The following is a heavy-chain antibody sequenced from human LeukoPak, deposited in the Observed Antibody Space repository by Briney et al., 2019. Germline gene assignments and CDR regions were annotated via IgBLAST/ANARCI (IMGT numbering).Heavy chain of an antibody. D-gene: IGHD3-22*01. V-gene: IGHV4-59*08. J-gene: IGHJ4*02. Sequence: SETLSLTCSVSGGSIRNYYWTWIRQPPGKGLEWIGHVANSGSTKYNPSLKSGVTISIDTSKKHFSLKLSSVTAADTAVYYCASRAYYDSSGLDYWGQGILVTVSS. CDR1: GGSIRNYY. CDR2: VANSGST. CDR3: ASRAYYDSSGLDY.